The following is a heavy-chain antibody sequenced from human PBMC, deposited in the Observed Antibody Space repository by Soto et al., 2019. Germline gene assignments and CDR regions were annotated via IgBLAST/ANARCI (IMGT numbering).Heavy chain of an antibody. D-gene: IGHD1-26*01. Sequence: ASVKVYCKGSGYSFTTCGISWVRHPPGQGLEYMGWISVYNGDTNYAQKLQSRVTMTTDTSTSTAYMELRSLRSDDTAIYYCARDRRDSVADRRSFDVWGQGTMVTVSS. CDR1: GYSFTTCG. J-gene: IGHJ3*01. V-gene: IGHV1-18*01. CDR3: ARDRRDSVADRRSFDV. CDR2: ISVYNGDT.